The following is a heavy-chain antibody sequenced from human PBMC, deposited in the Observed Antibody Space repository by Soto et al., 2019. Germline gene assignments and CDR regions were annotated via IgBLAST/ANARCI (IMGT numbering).Heavy chain of an antibody. CDR2: IYYSGST. CDR3: ARGSGDSSGYTVDY. CDR1: GGSISSSIYY. Sequence: PSETLSLTCTVSGGSISSSIYYGGWIRQPPGKGLEWIGCIYYSGSTYYNPSLKSRVTISVDTSKNQFSLKLSSVTAADTAVYYCARGSGDSSGYTVDYWGQGTLVTVSS. V-gene: IGHV4-39*07. J-gene: IGHJ4*02. D-gene: IGHD3-22*01.